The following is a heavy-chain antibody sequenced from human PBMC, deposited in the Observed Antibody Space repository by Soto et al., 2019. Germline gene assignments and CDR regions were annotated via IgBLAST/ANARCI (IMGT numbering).Heavy chain of an antibody. CDR1: GYTFTSYD. J-gene: IGHJ3*02. CDR3: ARGINYYDSGDDAFDI. V-gene: IGHV1-8*01. CDR2: MNPNSGNT. Sequence: QVQLVQSGAEVKKPGPSVKVSCKASGYTFTSYDINWVRQATGHGLEWRGWMNPNSGNTGYAKKFQGRVTMTRNTSMSTAYMELSSLRSEDTAVYYCARGINYYDSGDDAFDIWGQGTMVTVSS. D-gene: IGHD3-10*01.